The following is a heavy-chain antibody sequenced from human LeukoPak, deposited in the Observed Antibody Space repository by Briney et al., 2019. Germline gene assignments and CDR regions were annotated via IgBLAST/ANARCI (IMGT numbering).Heavy chain of an antibody. CDR1: GFTFDNYA. CDR2: IRGGGSNT. Sequence: GGSLRLSCAASGFTFDNYAMNWVRQAPGKGLEWVSYIRGGGSNTRYSDSVKGRFIISRDNSKNILYLQMNSLRAEDTAIYYCAKCSASYSNDAFDVWGRGTMVTVSS. V-gene: IGHV3-23*01. D-gene: IGHD3-10*02. J-gene: IGHJ3*01. CDR3: AKCSASYSNDAFDV.